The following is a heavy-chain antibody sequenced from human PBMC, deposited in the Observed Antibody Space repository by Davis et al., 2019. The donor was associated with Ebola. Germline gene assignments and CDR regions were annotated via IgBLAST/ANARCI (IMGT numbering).Heavy chain of an antibody. CDR1: GYTFTSYA. J-gene: IGHJ6*02. CDR2: INAGNGNT. D-gene: IGHD1-26*01. Sequence: GGSLRLSCSASGYTFTSYAMHWVRQAPGQRLEWMGWINAGNGNTKYSQKFQGRVTITRDTSASTAYMELSSLRSEDTAVYYCARDPYSGSSWDYGMDVWGQGTTVTVSS. CDR3: ARDPYSGSSWDYGMDV. V-gene: IGHV1-3*01.